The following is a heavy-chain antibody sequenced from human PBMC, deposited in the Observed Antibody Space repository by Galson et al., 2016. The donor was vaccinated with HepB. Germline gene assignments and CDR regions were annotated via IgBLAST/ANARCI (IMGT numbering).Heavy chain of an antibody. Sequence: SVKVSCKASGVTFSTSAVQWVRQARGQHLEWIGWIAAGNGDTKYAQKFQERVTITRDMSTRTAYMELSSLTSEDTAVYYCAARGNSWPYYWGREPWSPSPQ. CDR1: GVTFSTSA. V-gene: IGHV1-58*01. CDR2: IAAGNGDT. J-gene: IGHJ4*02. D-gene: IGHD6-13*01. CDR3: AARGNSWPYY.